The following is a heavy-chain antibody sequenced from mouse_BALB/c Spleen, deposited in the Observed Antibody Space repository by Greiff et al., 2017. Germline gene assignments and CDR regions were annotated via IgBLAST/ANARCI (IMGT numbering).Heavy chain of an antibody. CDR3: ARRDYYGSSPYWYFDV. V-gene: IGHV5-12-1*01. D-gene: IGHD1-1*01. J-gene: IGHJ1*01. CDR1: GFAFSSYD. Sequence: DVKLVESGGGLVKPGGSLKLSCAASGFAFSSYDMSWVRQTPEKRLEWVAYISSGGGSTYYPDTVKGRFTISRDNAKNTLYLQMSSLKSEDTAMYYCARRDYYGSSPYWYFDVWGAGTTVTVSS. CDR2: ISSGGGST.